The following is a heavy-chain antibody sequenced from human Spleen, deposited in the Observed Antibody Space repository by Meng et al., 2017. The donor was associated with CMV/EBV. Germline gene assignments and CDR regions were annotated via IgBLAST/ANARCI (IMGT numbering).Heavy chain of an antibody. CDR3: ARERSNAFDM. CDR2: ISNSGSGNRK. J-gene: IGHJ3*02. D-gene: IGHD3-10*01. CDR1: GFTFSSFS. Sequence: GGSLRLSCAASGFTFSSFSMNWVRQAPGKGLEWVAYISNSGSGNRKNHADSVKGRFSISRDSARNSLYLQMSSLRVEDTAVYYCARERSNAFDMWGQGTMVTVSS. V-gene: IGHV3-48*04.